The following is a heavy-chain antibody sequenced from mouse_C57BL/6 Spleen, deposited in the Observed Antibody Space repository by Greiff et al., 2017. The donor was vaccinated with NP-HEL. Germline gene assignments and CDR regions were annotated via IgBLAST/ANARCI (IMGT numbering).Heavy chain of an antibody. J-gene: IGHJ1*03. CDR1: GFTFSDYY. CDR3: ARDYDKAFDV. D-gene: IGHD2-12*01. CDR2: INYDGSST. Sequence: EVKLVESEGGLVQPGSSMKLSCTASGFTFSDYYMAWVRQVPEKGLEWVANINYDGSSTYYLDSLKSRFIISRDNAKNILYLQMSSLKSEDTATYYCARDYDKAFDVWGTGTTVTVSS. V-gene: IGHV5-16*01.